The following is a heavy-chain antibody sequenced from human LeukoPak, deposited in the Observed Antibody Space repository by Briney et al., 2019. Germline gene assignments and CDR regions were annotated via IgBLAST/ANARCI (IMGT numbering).Heavy chain of an antibody. CDR1: GFNFSTYA. V-gene: IGHV3-23*01. J-gene: IGHJ6*02. CDR3: AKEVGATSSYYTMDV. Sequence: GGSLRLSCAASGFNFSTYAITWVRHAPGKGLEWVSGITGSGSRTHYADSVKGRFIISRDNYKNTLYLQMSSLRAEDMAIYYCAKEVGATSSYYTMDVWGQGTTVTVSS. D-gene: IGHD1-26*01. CDR2: ITGSGSRT.